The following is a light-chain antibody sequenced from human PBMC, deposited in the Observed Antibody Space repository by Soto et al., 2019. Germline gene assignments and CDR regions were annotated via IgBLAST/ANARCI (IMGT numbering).Light chain of an antibody. CDR3: CSYAGSYTWV. Sequence: QPVLTQPRSVSGSPGQSVTISCTGTSSDVGGYNYVSWYQQHPGKAPILMIYDVSKRPSGVPDRFSGSKSGNTASLTISGLQAEDEADYYGCSYAGSYTWVFGTGTQLTVL. CDR1: SSDVGGYNY. CDR2: DVS. V-gene: IGLV2-11*01. J-gene: IGLJ1*01.